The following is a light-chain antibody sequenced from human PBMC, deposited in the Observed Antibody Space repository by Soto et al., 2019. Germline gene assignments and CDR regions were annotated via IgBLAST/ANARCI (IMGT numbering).Light chain of an antibody. J-gene: IGKJ1*01. CDR2: AAS. CDR3: HKYNSAPQT. CDR1: QGISNY. V-gene: IGKV1-27*01. Sequence: DIQITQSPSSLSASVGDRVNITCRASQGISNYLAWYQQKPGKVPKLLIYAASTLQSGVPSRFGGSGSGTDFTLTISGLQPEDVATYYCHKYNSAPQTFGQGTKVEIK.